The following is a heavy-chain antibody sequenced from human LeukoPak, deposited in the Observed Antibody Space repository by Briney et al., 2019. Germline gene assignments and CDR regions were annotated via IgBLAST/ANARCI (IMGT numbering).Heavy chain of an antibody. J-gene: IGHJ4*02. CDR2: INPSGGST. Sequence: GASVKISCKASGYTFTSYYMHWVRQAPGQGLEWMGIINPSGGSTSYAQKFQGRVTMTRDTSTSTVYMELSSLRSEDTAVYYCAVDYGDYYFDYWGREPWSPSPQ. V-gene: IGHV1-46*01. D-gene: IGHD4-17*01. CDR3: AVDYGDYYFDY. CDR1: GYTFTSYY.